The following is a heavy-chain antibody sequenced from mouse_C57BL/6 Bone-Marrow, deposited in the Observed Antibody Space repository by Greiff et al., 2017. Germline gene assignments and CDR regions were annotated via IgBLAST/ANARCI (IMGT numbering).Heavy chain of an antibody. CDR1: GYTFTSYW. J-gene: IGHJ3*01. CDR3: AICVIYYYCPWFAY. V-gene: IGHV1-74*01. D-gene: IGHD1-1*01. CDR2: IHPSDSDT. Sequence: QVHVKQPGAELVKPGASVKVSCKASGYTFTSYWMHWVKQRPGQGLEWIGRIHPSDSDTNYNQKFKGKATLTVDKSSSTAYMQLSSLTSEDSAVYYCAICVIYYYCPWFAYWGQGTLVTVSA.